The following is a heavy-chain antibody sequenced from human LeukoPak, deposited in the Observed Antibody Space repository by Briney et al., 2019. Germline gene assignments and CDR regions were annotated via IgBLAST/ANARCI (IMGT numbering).Heavy chain of an antibody. Sequence: SETLSLTCTVSGGSLSSSSYYWGWIRQPPGKGLEWIGSIYYSGSTYYNPSLKSRVTISVDTSKNQFSLKLSSVTAADTAVYYCARQLDCSSTSCYLKFDYWGQGTLVTVSS. J-gene: IGHJ4*02. CDR3: ARQLDCSSTSCYLKFDY. CDR1: GGSLSSSSYY. V-gene: IGHV4-39*01. CDR2: IYYSGST. D-gene: IGHD2-2*01.